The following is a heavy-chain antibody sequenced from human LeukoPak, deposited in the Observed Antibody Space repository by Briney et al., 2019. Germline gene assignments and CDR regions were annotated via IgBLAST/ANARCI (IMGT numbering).Heavy chain of an antibody. CDR2: INHSGST. D-gene: IGHD3-3*01. J-gene: IGHJ4*02. CDR3: ARGPSITIFGVVIMGFDY. CDR1: GGSFSGYH. V-gene: IGHV4-34*01. Sequence: SETLSLTCAVYGGSFSGYHWSWIRQPPGKGLEWIGEINHSGSTNYNPSLKSRVTISVDTSKNQFSLKLSSVTAADTAVYYCARGPSITIFGVVIMGFDYWGQGTLVTVSS.